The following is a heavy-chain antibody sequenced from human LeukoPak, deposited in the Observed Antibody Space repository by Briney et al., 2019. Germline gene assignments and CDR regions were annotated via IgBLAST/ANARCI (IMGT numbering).Heavy chain of an antibody. D-gene: IGHD6-13*01. CDR1: GFTFSSYA. Sequence: GSLRLSCAASGFTFSSYAMHWVRQAPGKGLEWVAVISYDGSNKYYADSVKGRFTISRDNSKNTLYLQMNSLRAEDTAVYYCARDEIAAAGTSAYWGQGTLVTVSS. J-gene: IGHJ4*02. CDR3: ARDEIAAAGTSAY. CDR2: ISYDGSNK. V-gene: IGHV3-30-3*01.